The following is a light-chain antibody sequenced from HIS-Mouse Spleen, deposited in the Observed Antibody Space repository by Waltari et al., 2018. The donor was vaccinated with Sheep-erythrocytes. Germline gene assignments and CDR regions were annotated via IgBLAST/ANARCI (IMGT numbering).Light chain of an antibody. J-gene: IGLJ3*02. CDR2: EGS. V-gene: IGLV2-23*01. CDR1: SSHVGSYNL. Sequence: QSALTQPASVSGSPGQSITIPCPGTSSHVGSYNLVSGYQQHPGKAPKLMIYEGSKRPSGVSNRFSGSKSGNTASLTISGLQAEDEADYYCCSYAGSSTPWVFGGGTKLTVL. CDR3: CSYAGSSTPWV.